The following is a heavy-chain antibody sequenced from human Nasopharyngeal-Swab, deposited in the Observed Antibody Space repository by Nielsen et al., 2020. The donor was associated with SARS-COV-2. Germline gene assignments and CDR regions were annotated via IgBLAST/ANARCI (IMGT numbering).Heavy chain of an antibody. D-gene: IGHD6-13*01. V-gene: IGHV3-11*03. CDR1: GFTFSDYY. J-gene: IGHJ4*02. Sequence: GESLKISCAASGFTFSDYYMSWIRQAPGQGLEWVSYIISSSSYTDYADSVKGRFTISRDNAKNSLYLQMDNLRAEDTAVYYCARSTSSSWYRPLDYWGQGTLV. CDR2: IISSSSYT. CDR3: ARSTSSSWYRPLDY.